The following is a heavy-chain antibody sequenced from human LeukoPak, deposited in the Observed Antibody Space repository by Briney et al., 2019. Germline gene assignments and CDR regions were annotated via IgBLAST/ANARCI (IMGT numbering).Heavy chain of an antibody. D-gene: IGHD3-10*01. CDR3: TRGGLTFGGN. J-gene: IGHJ4*02. CDR1: GGSISSSNL. CDR2: VSHRGDT. V-gene: IGHV4/OR15-8*02. Sequence: SETLSLTCAVFGGSISSSNLWSWVRQPPGKGLEWIGEVSHRGDTNYNPSLKCRVTISIDKSKNQFSLRLTSVTAADTAVYYCTRGGLTFGGNWGQGILVTVSS.